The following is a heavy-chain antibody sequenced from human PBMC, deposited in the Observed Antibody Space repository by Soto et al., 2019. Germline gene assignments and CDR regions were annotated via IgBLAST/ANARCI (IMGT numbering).Heavy chain of an antibody. CDR1: GYTLTELS. D-gene: IGHD6-19*01. CDR2: FDPEDGET. V-gene: IGHV1-24*01. J-gene: IGHJ4*02. CDR3: ATVLAVAGPFDY. Sequence: QVQLVQSGAEVKKPGASVKVSCKVSGYTLTELSMHWVRQAPGKGIEGMGGFDPEDGETIYAQKFQGRVTMTEDTSTDTAYMELSSLRAEDTAVYYCATVLAVAGPFDYWGQGTLVTVSS.